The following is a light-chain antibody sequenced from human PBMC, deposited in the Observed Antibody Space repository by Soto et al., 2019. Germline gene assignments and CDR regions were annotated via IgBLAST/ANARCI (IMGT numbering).Light chain of an antibody. J-gene: IGKJ2*01. Sequence: DIQMTQSPSSLSASVGDSVTITCRASQSISYYLNWYQHKPGKAPKLLIYAASSLQTGVPSRFIGSGSATDFTLTISSLQPEDFATYFCQQSYSTPMYTFGQGTKLEIK. V-gene: IGKV1-39*01. CDR3: QQSYSTPMYT. CDR2: AAS. CDR1: QSISYY.